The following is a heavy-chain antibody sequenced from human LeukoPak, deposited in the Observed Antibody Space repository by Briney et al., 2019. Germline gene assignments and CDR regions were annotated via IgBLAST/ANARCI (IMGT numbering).Heavy chain of an antibody. CDR2: IYSGGST. J-gene: IGHJ4*02. CDR3: ARELVLVGSRHLDY. D-gene: IGHD3-10*01. V-gene: IGHV3-66*01. Sequence: GGSLRLSCAASGFTVSSNYMSWVRQAPGKGLEWVSVIYSGGSTYYADSVKGRFTISRDNSKNTLYLQMNSLRAEDTAVYYCARELVLVGSRHLDYWGQGTLVTVSS. CDR1: GFTVSSNY.